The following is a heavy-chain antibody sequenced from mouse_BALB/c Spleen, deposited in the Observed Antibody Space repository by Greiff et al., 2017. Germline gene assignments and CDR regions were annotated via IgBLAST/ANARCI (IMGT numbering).Heavy chain of an antibody. J-gene: IGHJ4*01. CDR2: ISNGGGST. CDR3: ARHVYGSSYSAMDY. Sequence: EVHLVESGGGLVQPGGSLKLSCAASGFTFSSYTMSWVRQTPEKRLEWVAYISNGGGSTYYPDTVKGRFTISRDNAKNTLYLQMSSLKSEDTAMYYCARHVYGSSYSAMDYWGQGTSVTVSS. CDR1: GFTFSSYT. V-gene: IGHV5-12-2*01. D-gene: IGHD1-1*01.